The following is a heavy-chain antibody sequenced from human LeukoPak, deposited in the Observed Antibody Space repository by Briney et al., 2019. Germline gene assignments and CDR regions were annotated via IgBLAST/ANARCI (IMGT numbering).Heavy chain of an antibody. V-gene: IGHV4-34*01. D-gene: IGHD6-6*01. Sequence: SETLSLTCAVYGGSFSGYYWSWIRQPPGKGLEWIGEINHSGSTNYNLSLKSRVTISVDTSKNQFSLKLSSVTAADTAVYYCARGRIAARPGKGFDPWGQGTLVTVSS. CDR1: GGSFSGYY. CDR2: INHSGST. CDR3: ARGRIAARPGKGFDP. J-gene: IGHJ5*02.